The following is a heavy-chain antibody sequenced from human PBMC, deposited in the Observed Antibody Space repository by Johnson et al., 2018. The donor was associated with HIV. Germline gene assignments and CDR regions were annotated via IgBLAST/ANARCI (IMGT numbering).Heavy chain of an antibody. V-gene: IGHV3-23*04. CDR3: AKTRLRFLEWYDAFDI. CDR1: GFTFSSYA. Sequence: VQLVESGGGLIQPGGSLRLSCAASGFTFSSYAMNWVRQAPGKGLEWVSGISGSGGSTYYADSVKGRFTISRDNSKNTLYLQMNSLRAEDTAVYYCAKTRLRFLEWYDAFDIWGQGTMVTVSS. CDR2: ISGSGGST. D-gene: IGHD3-3*01. J-gene: IGHJ3*02.